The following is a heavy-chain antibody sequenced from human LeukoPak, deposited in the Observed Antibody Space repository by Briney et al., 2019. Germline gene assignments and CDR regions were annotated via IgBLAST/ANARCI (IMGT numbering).Heavy chain of an antibody. CDR1: GFTFNTYS. J-gene: IGHJ5*02. CDR2: ISLASESI. D-gene: IGHD1-1*01. Sequence: GGSLRLSSAASGFTFNTYSMSWVRQAPGKGLEWVSIISLASESIFYADSVKGRFTISRDNAKNSLYLQMNGLRAEDTAVYYCARGATDVTRWFDPWGQGTRVTVSS. V-gene: IGHV3-21*01. CDR3: ARGATDVTRWFDP.